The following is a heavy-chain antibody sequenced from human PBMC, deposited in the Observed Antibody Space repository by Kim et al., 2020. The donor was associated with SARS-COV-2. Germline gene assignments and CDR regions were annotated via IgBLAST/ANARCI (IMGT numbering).Heavy chain of an antibody. V-gene: IGHV3-20*04. CDR2: INWNGGST. Sequence: GGSLRLSCAASGFTFGDYGMSWVRQAPGKGLEWVSGINWNGGSTGYADSVKGRFTISRDNAKNSLYLQINSLRAEDTALYYCARVPSQWLVRHYYYYGMDVWGQGTTVTVSS. D-gene: IGHD6-19*01. CDR1: GFTFGDYG. CDR3: ARVPSQWLVRHYYYYGMDV. J-gene: IGHJ6*02.